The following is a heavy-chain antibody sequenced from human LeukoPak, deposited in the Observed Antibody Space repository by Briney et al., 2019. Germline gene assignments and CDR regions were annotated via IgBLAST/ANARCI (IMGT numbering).Heavy chain of an antibody. D-gene: IGHD2-2*01. CDR2: ISYDGSNK. CDR3: AVAKGGHYSSISCYGHYFDY. Sequence: GGSLRLSCAASGFTFNSYAMHWVRQAPGKGLEWVAVISYDGSNKYYADSVKGRFTISRDNSKNTLYVQMNSLRAEDTAVYYCAVAKGGHYSSISCYGHYFDYWGQGTLVIVSS. CDR1: GFTFNSYA. V-gene: IGHV3-30*04. J-gene: IGHJ4*02.